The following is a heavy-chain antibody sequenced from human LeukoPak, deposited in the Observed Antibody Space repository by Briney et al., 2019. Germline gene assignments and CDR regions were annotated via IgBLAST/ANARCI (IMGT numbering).Heavy chain of an antibody. D-gene: IGHD2-21*02. CDR1: GGTFSSYA. J-gene: IGHJ4*02. CDR2: IIPILGIA. CDR3: ARALAYCGGDCYPPFDY. Sequence: SVKVSCKASGGTFSSYAISWVRQAPGQGLEWMGRIIPILGIANYAQKFQGRVTITADKSTSTAYMELSSLRSEDTAVYYCARALAYCGGDCYPPFDYWGQGTLVTVSS. V-gene: IGHV1-69*04.